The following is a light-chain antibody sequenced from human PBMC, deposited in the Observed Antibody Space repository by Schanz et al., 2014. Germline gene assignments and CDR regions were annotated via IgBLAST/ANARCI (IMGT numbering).Light chain of an antibody. CDR1: TSNIGAGYV. Sequence: QSVLTQPPSVSGAPGQRVTISCTGSTSNIGAGYVVHWYQQLPGTAPKLLIYGNDHRPSGVPDRFSGSKSGTSASLAITGLQAEDEADYYCQSYDSSLSGPNWVFGGGTKVTVL. CDR3: QSYDSSLSGPNWV. J-gene: IGLJ3*02. CDR2: GND. V-gene: IGLV1-40*01.